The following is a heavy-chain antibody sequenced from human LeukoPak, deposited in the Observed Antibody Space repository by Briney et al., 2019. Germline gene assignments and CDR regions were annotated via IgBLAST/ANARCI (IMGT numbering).Heavy chain of an antibody. CDR3: ARGKQQLVRVWYYYYYMDV. J-gene: IGHJ6*03. CDR2: INPNSGGT. D-gene: IGHD6-13*01. Sequence: ASVKVSCKASGYTFTGYYMHWVRQAPGQGLEWMGWINPNSGGTNYAQKFQGRVTMTRDTSINTAYMELSRLRSDDTAVYYCARGKQQLVRVWYYYYYMDVWGKGTTVTISS. V-gene: IGHV1-2*02. CDR1: GYTFTGYY.